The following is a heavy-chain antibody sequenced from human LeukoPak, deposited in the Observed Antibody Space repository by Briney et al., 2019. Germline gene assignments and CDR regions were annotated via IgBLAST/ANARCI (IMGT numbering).Heavy chain of an antibody. V-gene: IGHV3-66*01. CDR2: IFSGGST. J-gene: IGHJ4*02. CDR3: AYSCSGDSRSFFDY. CDR1: GVTGRSNY. D-gene: IGHD2-15*01. Sequence: PGGSLRLSCAASGVTGRSNYLSWVRQAPGKGLEWVSVIFSGGSTYYADSVKGRFTISRDNSKSTLYLEMNSLRVEDSAIYYCAYSCSGDSRSFFDYWGQGTPVTVSS.